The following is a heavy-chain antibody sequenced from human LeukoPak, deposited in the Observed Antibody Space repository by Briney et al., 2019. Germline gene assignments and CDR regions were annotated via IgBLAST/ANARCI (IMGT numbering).Heavy chain of an antibody. CDR3: ARWVDTAMVFDY. CDR2: IYSGGST. CDR1: GFTVSSNY. Sequence: GGSLRLSCAASGFTVSSNYMSWVRQAPGKGLEWVSVIYSGGSTYYADSVKGRFTISRDSSKNTLYLQMNSLRAEDTAVYYCARWVDTAMVFDYWGQGTLVTVSS. D-gene: IGHD5-18*01. V-gene: IGHV3-66*02. J-gene: IGHJ4*02.